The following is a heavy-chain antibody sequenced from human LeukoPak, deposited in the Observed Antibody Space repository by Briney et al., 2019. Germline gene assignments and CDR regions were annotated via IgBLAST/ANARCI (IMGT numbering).Heavy chain of an antibody. CDR2: INHSGST. J-gene: IGHJ6*03. CDR3: ARTNWHPGYCSSTSCYANYYYYYMDV. D-gene: IGHD2-2*01. CDR1: GGSFSGYY. V-gene: IGHV4-34*01. Sequence: SETLSLTCAVYGGSFSGYYWSWIRQPPGKGLEWIGEINHSGSTNYNPSLKSRVTISVDTSKNQFSLKLSSVTAADTAVYYCARTNWHPGYCSSTSCYANYYYYYMDVWGKGTTVTISS.